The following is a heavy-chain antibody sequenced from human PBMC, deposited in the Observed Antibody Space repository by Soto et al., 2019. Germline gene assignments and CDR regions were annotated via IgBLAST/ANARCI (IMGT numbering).Heavy chain of an antibody. CDR1: GFTFSSYG. J-gene: IGHJ6*03. V-gene: IGHV3-33*01. CDR3: ARDSELTPHYYYYMDV. CDR2: IWYDGSNK. D-gene: IGHD1-7*01. Sequence: ESGGGVVQPGRSLRLSCAASGFTFSSYGMHWVRQAPGKGLEWVAVIWYDGSNKYYADSVKGRFTISRDNSKNTLYLQMNSLRAEDTAVYCCARDSELTPHYYYYMDVWGKGTTVTVSS.